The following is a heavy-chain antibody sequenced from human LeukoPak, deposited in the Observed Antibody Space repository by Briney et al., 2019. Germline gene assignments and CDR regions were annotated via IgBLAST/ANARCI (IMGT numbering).Heavy chain of an antibody. Sequence: PSQTLSLTCTVSGGSISSGGYYWSWIRQHPGKGLEWIEYIYYSGSTYYNPSLKSRVTISVDTSKNQFSLKLSSVTAADTAVYYCARVRLDHSMIVVVTFFDYWGQGTLVTVSS. CDR3: ARVRLDHSMIVVVTFFDY. CDR2: IYYSGST. J-gene: IGHJ4*02. V-gene: IGHV4-31*03. CDR1: GGSISSGGYY. D-gene: IGHD3-22*01.